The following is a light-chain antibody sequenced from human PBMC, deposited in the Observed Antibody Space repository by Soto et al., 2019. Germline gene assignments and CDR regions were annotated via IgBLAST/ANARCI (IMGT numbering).Light chain of an antibody. CDR3: CSYAGAKSL. CDR2: EVN. Sequence: QSALTQPPSASGSPGQSVTISCTGTSSDVGGYNYVSWYQQYPGKAPKLMIYEVNKRPSWVPDRFSGSKSGNTASLTVSGLQAEDEADYYCCSYAGAKSLFGGGTKVTVL. CDR1: SSDVGGYNY. J-gene: IGLJ3*02. V-gene: IGLV2-8*01.